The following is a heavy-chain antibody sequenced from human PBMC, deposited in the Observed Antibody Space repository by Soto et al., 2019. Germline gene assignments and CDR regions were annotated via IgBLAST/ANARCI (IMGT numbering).Heavy chain of an antibody. V-gene: IGHV4-39*01. Sequence: PSETLSLTCTVSGGSISSSSYYWGWIRQPPGKGLEWIGSIYYSGSTYYNPSLKSRVTISVDTSKNQFSVKLSSVTAADTAVYYCASLYYYDSSGSLQGHYYYGMDVWGQGTTVT. D-gene: IGHD3-22*01. CDR3: ASLYYYDSSGSLQGHYYYGMDV. J-gene: IGHJ6*02. CDR2: IYYSGST. CDR1: GGSISSSSYY.